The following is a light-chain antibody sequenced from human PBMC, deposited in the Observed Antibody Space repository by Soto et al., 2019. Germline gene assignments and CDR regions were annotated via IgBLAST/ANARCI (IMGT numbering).Light chain of an antibody. J-gene: IGKJ2*01. V-gene: IGKV3-15*01. Sequence: EIVMTQSPANLSVSPGERATLSCRASQSVSSNLAWYQQKPGQGPRLLIYGASTRATSNPARFSGSGCGTEFTLTSNSVQYEEVADYYQQQYNKWPAYTFGQGTKLEIK. CDR1: QSVSSN. CDR3: QQYNKWPAYT. CDR2: GAS.